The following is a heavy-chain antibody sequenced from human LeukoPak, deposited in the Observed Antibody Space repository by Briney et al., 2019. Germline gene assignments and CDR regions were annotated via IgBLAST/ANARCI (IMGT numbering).Heavy chain of an antibody. CDR1: GYTFTGYY. J-gene: IGHJ4*02. CDR3: ARSSAYYYDSSGYPDY. CDR2: INPNSGGT. Sequence: ASVKVSCKASGYTFTGYYMHWVRQAPGQGLEWMGWINPNSGGTNYAQKFQGRVTMTRDTSISTAYMELSRLRSDDTAVYYCARSSAYYYDSSGYPDYWGQGTLVTVSS. D-gene: IGHD3-22*01. V-gene: IGHV1-2*02.